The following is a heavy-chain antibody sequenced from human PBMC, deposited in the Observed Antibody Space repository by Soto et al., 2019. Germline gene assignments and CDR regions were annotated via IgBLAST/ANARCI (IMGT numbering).Heavy chain of an antibody. V-gene: IGHV2-5*02. J-gene: IGHJ6*02. CDR3: AHRRDLVWLPREAYYYYYGMDV. Sequence: SGATMVNPTQRHTLSCSLAAFSLSTSGVGVGWIRQPPGKALEWLALIYWDDDKRYSPSLKSRLPITKDTSKNQVVLTMTNMDPVDTATYYCAHRRDLVWLPREAYYYYYGMDVWGQGTTVTVSS. D-gene: IGHD3-3*01. CDR2: IYWDDDK. CDR1: AFSLSTSGVG.